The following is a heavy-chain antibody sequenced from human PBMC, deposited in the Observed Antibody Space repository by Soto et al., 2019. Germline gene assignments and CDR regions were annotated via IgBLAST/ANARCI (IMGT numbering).Heavy chain of an antibody. CDR1: GFIFSSYD. J-gene: IGHJ5*02. V-gene: IGHV3-23*01. CDR2: ISTGGGAT. CDR3: DRSDWFDP. Sequence: GGSLRLSCAASGFIFSSYDMSWVRQAPGKGLEWVSVISTGGGATYYADSVKGRFTISRDNSKNTLYLQMNSLRVEDTAVYYYDRSDWFDPWGQGTLVTVSS.